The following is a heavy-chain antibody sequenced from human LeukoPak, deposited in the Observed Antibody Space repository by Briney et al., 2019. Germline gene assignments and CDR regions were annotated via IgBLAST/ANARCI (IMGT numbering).Heavy chain of an antibody. J-gene: IGHJ4*02. CDR3: ARGPPTDYYDSSGFYYVFDC. CDR2: IYYSGST. CDR1: GGSISSYY. V-gene: IGHV4-59*12. Sequence: PSETLSLTCTVSGGSISSYYWSWIRQPPGKGLEWIGYIYYSGSTNYNPSLKSRVTISVDTSKNQFSLKLSSVTAADTAVYFCARGPPTDYYDSSGFYYVFDCEGQGYLVTVSS. D-gene: IGHD3-22*01.